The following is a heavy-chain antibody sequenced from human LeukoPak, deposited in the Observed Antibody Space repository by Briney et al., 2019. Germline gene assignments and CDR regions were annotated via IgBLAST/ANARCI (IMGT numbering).Heavy chain of an antibody. D-gene: IGHD2-2*01. Sequence: PGGSLRLSCAASGYTFSRYGMSWVPQAPGRGLEGGSAISGSGGSTYYADSVKGGFTISRDNSKNTLYVQMNTLRAGDTAVYFCAMLRRTSPTSIYYFDYWGQGTLVTVSS. J-gene: IGHJ4*02. V-gene: IGHV3-23*01. CDR1: GYTFSRYG. CDR2: ISGSGGST. CDR3: AMLRRTSPTSIYYFDY.